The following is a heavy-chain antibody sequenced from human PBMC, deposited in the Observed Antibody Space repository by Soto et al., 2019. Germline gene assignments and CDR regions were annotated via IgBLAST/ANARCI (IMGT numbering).Heavy chain of an antibody. V-gene: IGHV4-39*01. CDR3: ARLRPRIAAAGLFDY. CDR1: GGSISSSSYY. CDR2: IYYSGST. J-gene: IGHJ4*02. Sequence: SETLSLTCTVSGGSISSSSYYWGWIRQPPGKGLEWIGSIYYSGSTYYNPSPKSRITISVDTSKNQFSLKLSSMTAADTAVYYCARLRPRIAAAGLFDYWGQGTLVTVSS. D-gene: IGHD6-13*01.